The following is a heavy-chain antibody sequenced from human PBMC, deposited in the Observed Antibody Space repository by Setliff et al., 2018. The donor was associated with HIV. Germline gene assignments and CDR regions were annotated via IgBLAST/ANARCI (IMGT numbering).Heavy chain of an antibody. J-gene: IGHJ5*02. V-gene: IGHV3-30*04. Sequence: GGSLRLSCAASGFTFNSYAMHWVRQAPGKGLQWVSVISYDGNNKKYADSVKGRFTISRDNSKSTLYLQMDSLRPEDTAVYYCARDPSTNIASNYWASNWFDPWGQGTLVTVSS. CDR2: ISYDGNNK. D-gene: IGHD6-13*01. CDR1: GFTFNSYA. CDR3: ARDPSTNIASNYWASNWFDP.